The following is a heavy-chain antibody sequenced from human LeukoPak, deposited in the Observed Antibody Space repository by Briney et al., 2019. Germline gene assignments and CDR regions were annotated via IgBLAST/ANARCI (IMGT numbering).Heavy chain of an antibody. Sequence: PSETLSLTCTVSGGSISSYYWSWIRQPPGKGLEWIGYIYYSGSTNYNPSLKSRVTISVDTSENQFSLKLSSVTAADTAVYYCARSPNYYDSSGYYAAAFDIWGQGTMVTVSS. D-gene: IGHD3-22*01. CDR2: IYYSGST. CDR1: GGSISSYY. CDR3: ARSPNYYDSSGYYAAAFDI. V-gene: IGHV4-59*01. J-gene: IGHJ3*02.